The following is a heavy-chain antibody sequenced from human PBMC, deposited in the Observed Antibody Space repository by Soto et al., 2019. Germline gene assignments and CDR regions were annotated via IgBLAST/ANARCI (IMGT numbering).Heavy chain of an antibody. V-gene: IGHV1-69*01. CDR3: ARTEYSSSSGAFDI. CDR2: IIPIFGTA. J-gene: IGHJ3*02. CDR1: GGTFSSYA. Sequence: QVQLVQSGAEVKKPGSSVKVSCKASGGTFSSYAISWVRQAPGQGLEWMGGIIPIFGTANYAQKFQGRVTITADESTSTAHMELSSLRSEDTAVYYCARTEYSSSSGAFDIWGQGTMVTVSS. D-gene: IGHD6-6*01.